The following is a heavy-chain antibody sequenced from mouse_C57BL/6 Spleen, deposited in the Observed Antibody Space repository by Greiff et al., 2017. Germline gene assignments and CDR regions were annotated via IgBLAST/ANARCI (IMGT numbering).Heavy chain of an antibody. V-gene: IGHV1-82*01. CDR3: ARKITVDFDY. J-gene: IGHJ2*01. Sequence: QVQLQQSGPELVKPGASVKISCKASGYAFSSSWMNWVKQRPGKGLEWIGRIYPGDGDTNYNGKFKGKATLTADKSSSTAYMQLSSLTSDDSAVYFCARKITVDFDYWGQGTTLTVSS. CDR2: IYPGDGDT. CDR1: GYAFSSSW. D-gene: IGHD1-1*01.